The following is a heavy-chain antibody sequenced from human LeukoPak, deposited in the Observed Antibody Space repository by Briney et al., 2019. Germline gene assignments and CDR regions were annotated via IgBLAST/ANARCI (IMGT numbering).Heavy chain of an antibody. CDR2: FSTYNGDT. CDR1: GYTFTNYG. Sequence: ASVRVSCKASGYTFTNYGINWVRQAPGQRPEWMGWFSTYNGDTKYAQKLKGRVTLTADTLTSTAYMELRTLISDDTATYYCAIGQGVITWGGADVYDVWGQGTTVIVSS. D-gene: IGHD3-16*01. V-gene: IGHV1-18*01. CDR3: AIGQGVITWGGADVYDV. J-gene: IGHJ3*01.